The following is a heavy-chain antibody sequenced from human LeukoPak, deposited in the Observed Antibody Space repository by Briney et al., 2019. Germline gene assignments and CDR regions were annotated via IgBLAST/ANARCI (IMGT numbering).Heavy chain of an antibody. CDR1: GGTFSSYT. CDR2: IIPILGIA. Sequence: SVKVSCKASGGTFSSYTISWVRQAPGQGLEWMGRIIPILGIANYAQKFQGRVTITADKSMSTAYMELSSLRSEDTAVYYCARGVVITSNDAFDIWGQGTMVTVSS. V-gene: IGHV1-69*02. D-gene: IGHD3-22*01. J-gene: IGHJ3*02. CDR3: ARGVVITSNDAFDI.